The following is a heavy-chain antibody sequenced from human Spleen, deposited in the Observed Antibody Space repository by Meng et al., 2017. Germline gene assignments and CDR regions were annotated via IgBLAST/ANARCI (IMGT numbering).Heavy chain of an antibody. D-gene: IGHD5-24*01. Sequence: VQLVESGGGVVQPGRSLTLSCAASGFTFSNYGMSWVRQPPGKGPEWVSSISSSGGSTYYADSVKGRFTISRDNSKITMYLQMNSLRAEDAAVYYCAKIGQMGKWYFDLWGRGTLVTVSS. CDR1: GFTFSNYG. CDR2: ISSSGGST. V-gene: IGHV3-23*04. CDR3: AKIGQMGKWYFDL. J-gene: IGHJ2*01.